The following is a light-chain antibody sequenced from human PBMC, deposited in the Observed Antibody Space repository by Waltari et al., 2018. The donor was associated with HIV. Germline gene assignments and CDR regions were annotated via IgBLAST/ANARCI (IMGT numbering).Light chain of an antibody. V-gene: IGLV2-23*02. J-gene: IGLJ2*01. Sequence: QSALTQPASVSGSPGPSIPIPCPGTSSDVGGYNYFSWYQQHPGKAPKLMIYDINKRPSGVSNRFSGSKSGNTASLTISGVQAEDEADYYCCSHAGTTTLVFGGGTKLTVL. CDR3: CSHAGTTTLV. CDR1: SSDVGGYNY. CDR2: DIN.